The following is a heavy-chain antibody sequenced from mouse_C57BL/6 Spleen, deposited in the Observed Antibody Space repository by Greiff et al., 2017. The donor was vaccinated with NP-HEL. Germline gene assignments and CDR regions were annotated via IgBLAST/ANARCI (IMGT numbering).Heavy chain of an antibody. D-gene: IGHD1-3*01. J-gene: IGHJ3*01. CDR1: GFTFSDYY. Sequence: EVQVVESEGGLVQPGSSMKLSCTASGFTFSDYYMAWVRQVPEKGLEWVANINYDGSSTYYLDSLKSRFIISRDNAKNILYLQMSSLKSEDTATYYCARDGIYEGGFAYWGQGTLVTVSA. CDR3: ARDGIYEGGFAY. V-gene: IGHV5-16*01. CDR2: INYDGSST.